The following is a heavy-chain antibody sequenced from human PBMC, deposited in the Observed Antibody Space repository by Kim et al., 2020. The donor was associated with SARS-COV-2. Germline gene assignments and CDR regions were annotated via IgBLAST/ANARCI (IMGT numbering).Heavy chain of an antibody. Sequence: DYAGSVKSRITINADTSKNQFSLQLNAVSTEDTAVYYCARDTPGQKAYDIWGQGTMVTVSS. CDR3: ARDTPGQKAYDI. V-gene: IGHV6-1*01. J-gene: IGHJ3*02.